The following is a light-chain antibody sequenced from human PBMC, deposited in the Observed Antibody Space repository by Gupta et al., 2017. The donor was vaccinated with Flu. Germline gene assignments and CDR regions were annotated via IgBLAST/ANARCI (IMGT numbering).Light chain of an antibody. CDR3: RQALQTPLT. V-gene: IGKV2-28*01. Sequence: VTPGEPSSISCSTSQCRLQITGHNCLDGYVQKPGQSPQLLIYLGATRASGVPDRISGSGGGTDFILQINRGEAEDVGVDYCRQALQTPLTFGRGTKVEIK. J-gene: IGKJ4*01. CDR1: QCRLQITGHNC. CDR2: LGA.